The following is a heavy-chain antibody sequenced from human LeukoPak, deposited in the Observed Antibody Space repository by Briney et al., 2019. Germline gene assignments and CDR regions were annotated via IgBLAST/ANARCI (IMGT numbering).Heavy chain of an antibody. D-gene: IGHD2-15*01. CDR2: INHSGST. Sequence: SETLSLTCAVYGGSFSGYYWSWIRQPPGKGLEWIGEINHSGSTNYNPSLKSRVTISVDTSKNQFSLKLSSVTAADTAVYYCARGPRNRIHYFDYWGQGTLVTVSS. J-gene: IGHJ4*02. V-gene: IGHV4-34*01. CDR1: GGSFSGYY. CDR3: ARGPRNRIHYFDY.